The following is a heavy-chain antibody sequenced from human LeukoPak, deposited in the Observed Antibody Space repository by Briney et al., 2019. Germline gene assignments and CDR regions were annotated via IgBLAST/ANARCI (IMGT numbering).Heavy chain of an antibody. CDR3: ARVRGYYFDY. CDR2: IWYDGSDK. V-gene: IGHV3-33*01. Sequence: GGSLRLSCAASGFTFSNYDMHWVRQAPGKGPEWVAVIWYDGSDKHYADSVKGRFTISRDNSKNTLYLQMNSLRAEDTAVYYCARVRGYYFDYWGQGTLVTVSS. J-gene: IGHJ4*02. CDR1: GFTFSNYD.